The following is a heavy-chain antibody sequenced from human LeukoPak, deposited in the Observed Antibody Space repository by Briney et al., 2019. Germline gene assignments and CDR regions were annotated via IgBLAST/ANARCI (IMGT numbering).Heavy chain of an antibody. CDR1: GFTFSSYW. J-gene: IGHJ4*02. V-gene: IGHV3-7*03. CDR3: ARRRRWLQSAYFDY. CDR2: IKQDGSQK. Sequence: PGGSLRLSCAASGFTFSSYWMSWVRQAPGKGLEWVANIKQDGSQKYYVDSVKGRFSISRDNAKNSLYLQMNSLRAEDTAVYYCARRRRWLQSAYFDYWGQGTLVTVSS. D-gene: IGHD5-24*01.